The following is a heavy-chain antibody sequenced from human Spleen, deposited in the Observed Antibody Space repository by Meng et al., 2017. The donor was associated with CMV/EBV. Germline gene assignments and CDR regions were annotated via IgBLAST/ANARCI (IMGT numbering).Heavy chain of an antibody. J-gene: IGHJ4*02. CDR2: IRYDGSNE. Sequence: LSLTCAASGFTFSNYGIHWVRQAPDKGLEWVAFIRYDGSNEYYADSVKGRFTISRDTSRNTVFLQMDSLRAEDTAVYYCAKGWKWGNGYYASDYWGQGTLVTVSS. V-gene: IGHV3-30*02. CDR1: GFTFSNYG. CDR3: AKGWKWGNGYYASDY. D-gene: IGHD3-3*01.